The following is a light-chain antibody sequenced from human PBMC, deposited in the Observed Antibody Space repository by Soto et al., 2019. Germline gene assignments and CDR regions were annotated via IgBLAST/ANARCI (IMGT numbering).Light chain of an antibody. Sequence: DIQMTQSPCSLSASVGDRVSITCQAGQDINNYLNWYQQKPGKAPKLLIYDVSNLDTGVPSRFTGSGSGTDFTFTITRLQSDDVATYYCQQYASLPITFGHGTRLEI. J-gene: IGKJ5*01. V-gene: IGKV1-33*01. CDR3: QQYASLPIT. CDR1: QDINNY. CDR2: DVS.